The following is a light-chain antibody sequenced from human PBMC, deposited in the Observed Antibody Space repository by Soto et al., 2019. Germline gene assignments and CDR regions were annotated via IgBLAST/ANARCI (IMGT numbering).Light chain of an antibody. CDR1: QGIIDY. CDR3: QKYITAPQT. CDR2: AAS. V-gene: IGKV1-27*01. J-gene: IGKJ1*01. Sequence: DIKITQSPSSRLASVGDRVTILCRASQGIIDYVAWYQQKPGRAPKLLIYAASTLSSGVPSRFSGRGSGTDFTLTISSLQPEDVATYYCQKYITAPQTFGPGTKVEIK.